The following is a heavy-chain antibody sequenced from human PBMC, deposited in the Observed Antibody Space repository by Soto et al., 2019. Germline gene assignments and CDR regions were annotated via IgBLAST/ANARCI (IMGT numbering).Heavy chain of an antibody. Sequence: AADKVSCKASGYTFTSYSLSWVRQAPGQGLEWMGWINVYNGNTKYAQQFQGSVTMTTDTSTSTVYMELSSLRFEDTAVYYCARGEQTRYLKTLPYHEIDVWGQGTTVTVSS. J-gene: IGHJ6*02. CDR3: ARGEQTRYLKTLPYHEIDV. CDR2: INVYNGNT. CDR1: GYTFTSYS. D-gene: IGHD1-26*01. V-gene: IGHV1-18*01.